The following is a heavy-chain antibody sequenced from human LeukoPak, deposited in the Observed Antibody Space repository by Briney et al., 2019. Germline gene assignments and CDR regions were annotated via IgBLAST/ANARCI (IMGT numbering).Heavy chain of an antibody. J-gene: IGHJ4*02. CDR3: ASHRRDGYNF. D-gene: IGHD5-24*01. CDR1: GGSFSGYY. V-gene: IGHV4-34*01. CDR2: INHSGST. Sequence: SKTLSLTCAVYGGSFSGYYWSWIRQPPGKGLEWIGEINHSGSTNYNPSLKSRVTISVDTSKNQFSLKLSSVTAADTAVYYCASHRRDGYNFWGQGTLVTVSS.